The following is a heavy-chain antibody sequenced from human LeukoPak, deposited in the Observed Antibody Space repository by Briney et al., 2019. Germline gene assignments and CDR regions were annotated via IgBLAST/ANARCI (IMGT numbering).Heavy chain of an antibody. CDR2: IKPKTEGETA. Sequence: GGSLRLSCAASGFTFNNAYMNWVPQAPGKGREWVGRIKPKTEGETAEYAATVKDRFSISRDDSKSMMYLQMNSLKTEDTAVYYCITPLPDSAKGGQGTLVTVS. D-gene: IGHD1-14*01. CDR3: ITPLPDSAK. V-gene: IGHV3-15*07. CDR1: GFTFNNAY. J-gene: IGHJ4*02.